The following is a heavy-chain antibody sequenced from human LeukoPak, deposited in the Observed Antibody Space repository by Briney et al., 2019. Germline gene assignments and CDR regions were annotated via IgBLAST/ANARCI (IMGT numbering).Heavy chain of an antibody. D-gene: IGHD3-10*01. CDR3: ARQGDYGSGSDPLDYYYYMDV. Sequence: GESLKISCKGSGYSFTSYWIGWVRQMPGKGLEWMGIIYPGDCDTRYSPSFQGQVTISADKSISTAYLQWSSLMASDTAMYYCARQGDYGSGSDPLDYYYYMDVWGKGTTVTVSS. J-gene: IGHJ6*03. CDR2: IYPGDCDT. CDR1: GYSFTSYW. V-gene: IGHV5-51*01.